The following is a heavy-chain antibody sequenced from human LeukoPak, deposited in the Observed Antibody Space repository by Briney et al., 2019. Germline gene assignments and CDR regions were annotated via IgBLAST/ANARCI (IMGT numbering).Heavy chain of an antibody. CDR2: ISGTGGST. V-gene: IGHV3-23*01. J-gene: IGHJ4*02. Sequence: GGSLRLSCAASGFTFSSYAMSWVRQAPGKGLEWVSTISGTGGSTYYADSVKGQFTISRDNSKNTLYLQMNSLRAEDTAVYYCARISSSRGSGYSYGLLGYWGQGTLVTVSS. D-gene: IGHD5-18*01. CDR1: GFTFSSYA. CDR3: ARISSSRGSGYSYGLLGY.